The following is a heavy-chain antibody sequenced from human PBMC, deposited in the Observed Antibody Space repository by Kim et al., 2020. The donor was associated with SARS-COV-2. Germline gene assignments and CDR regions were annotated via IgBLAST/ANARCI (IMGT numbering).Heavy chain of an antibody. V-gene: IGHV3-23*01. Sequence: GGSLRLSCAASGFTFSSYAMSWVRQAPGKGLEWVSAISGSGGSTYYADSVKGRFTISRDNSKNTLYLQMNSLRAEDTAVYYCAKRGLDYYYYGMDVWGQGTTVTVSS. CDR1: GFTFSSYA. J-gene: IGHJ6*02. D-gene: IGHD3-10*01. CDR2: ISGSGGST. CDR3: AKRGLDYYYYGMDV.